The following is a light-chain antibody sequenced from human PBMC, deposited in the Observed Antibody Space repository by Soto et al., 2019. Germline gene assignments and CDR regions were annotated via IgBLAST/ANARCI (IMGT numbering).Light chain of an antibody. CDR2: GAS. CDR1: QSVSSTF. CDR3: QQYYNWPRT. J-gene: IGKJ1*01. Sequence: VLTQSPDTLSFSPGERATLSCRAGQSVSSTFLNWYQQKPGQAHRLLIYGASTRATGIPARFSGSGSGTEFTLTISSLQPEDFAVYYCQQYYNWPRTFGQGTKVDIK. V-gene: IGKV3D-7*01.